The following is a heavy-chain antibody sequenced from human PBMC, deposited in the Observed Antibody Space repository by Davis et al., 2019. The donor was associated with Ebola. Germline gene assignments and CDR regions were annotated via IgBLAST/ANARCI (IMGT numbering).Heavy chain of an antibody. V-gene: IGHV3-11*05. J-gene: IGHJ6*02. CDR1: GFTFSDYY. CDR3: ARDLVPAREYYYYYYGMDV. CDR2: ISSSSSYT. D-gene: IGHD2-2*01. Sequence: GESLKISCAASGFTFSDYYMSWIRQAPGKGLEWVSYISSSSSYTNYADSVKGRFTISRDNAKNSLYLQMNSLRAEDTAVYYCARDLVPAREYYYYYYGMDVWGQGTTVTVSS.